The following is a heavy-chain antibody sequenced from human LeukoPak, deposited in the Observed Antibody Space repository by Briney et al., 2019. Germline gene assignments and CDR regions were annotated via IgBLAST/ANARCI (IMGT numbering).Heavy chain of an antibody. J-gene: IGHJ3*02. CDR2: IYYSGST. Sequence: PSETLSLTCTVSGGSLSSYYWSWIRQPPGKGPEWIGYIYYSGSTNYNPSLKSRVTIPVDMSKNQFSLKLSSVTAADTAVYYCARQSGNGYSRYDFQAFDIWSQGTMATVSA. V-gene: IGHV4-59*08. D-gene: IGHD5-12*01. CDR1: GGSLSSYY. CDR3: ARQSGNGYSRYDFQAFDI.